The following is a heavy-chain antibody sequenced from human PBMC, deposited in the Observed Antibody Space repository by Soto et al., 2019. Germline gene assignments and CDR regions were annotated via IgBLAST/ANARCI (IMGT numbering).Heavy chain of an antibody. V-gene: IGHV1-8*01. CDR1: GFTFTNFN. CDR2: VNPNNDDT. Sequence: ASVKVSCKASGFTFTNFNINWVRQAPGQGLEWMGWVNPNNDDTAYAQQFQGRITMTTNTSISTAYMELSSLRSEDTAVYYCARDHPPDHWGQGTLVTVSS. J-gene: IGHJ4*02. CDR3: ARDHPPDH.